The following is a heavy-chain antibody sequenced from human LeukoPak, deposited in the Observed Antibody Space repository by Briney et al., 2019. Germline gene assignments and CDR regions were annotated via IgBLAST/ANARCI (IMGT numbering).Heavy chain of an antibody. V-gene: IGHV4-30-2*01. CDR1: GGSISSGGYS. D-gene: IGHD1-14*01. CDR2: IYHSGST. CDR3: ARGSRPTGGFDR. Sequence: SQTLSLTCAVSGGSISSGGYSWSWLRQPPGKGLEWIGYIYHSGSTYYNPSLKSRVTISVDRSKNQFSLKLSSVTAADTAVYYCARGSRPTGGFDRWGQGTLVTVSS. J-gene: IGHJ5*02.